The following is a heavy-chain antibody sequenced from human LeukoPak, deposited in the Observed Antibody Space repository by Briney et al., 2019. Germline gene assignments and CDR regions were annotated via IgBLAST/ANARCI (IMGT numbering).Heavy chain of an antibody. CDR1: GFTFSSYA. CDR2: ITSDGSST. CDR3: ARGGELINF. D-gene: IGHD1-26*01. V-gene: IGHV3-74*01. J-gene: IGHJ4*02. Sequence: PGGSLRLSCAASGFTFSSYAMSWVRQAPGKGLVWVSRITSDGSSTSYADSVKGRFTISRDNAKNTLSLQMNSLRAEDTAVYYCARGGELINFWGQGSLVTVSS.